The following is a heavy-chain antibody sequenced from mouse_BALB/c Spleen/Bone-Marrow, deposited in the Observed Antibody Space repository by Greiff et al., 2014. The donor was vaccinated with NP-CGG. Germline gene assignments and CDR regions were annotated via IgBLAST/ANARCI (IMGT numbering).Heavy chain of an antibody. V-gene: IGHV5-6-3*01. J-gene: IGHJ3*01. Sequence: EVKLVESGGGLVQPGGSLKLSCAASGFTFSSYGMSWVRQNIDKRLELVATIKSNGGSTYYPDSVKGRFSISRDNAKNTLYLQMSRLKSEDTAMYYCTSLSSMITAAWFAYWGQGTLVTISA. CDR1: GFTFSSYG. D-gene: IGHD2-4*01. CDR2: IKSNGGST. CDR3: TSLSSMITAAWFAY.